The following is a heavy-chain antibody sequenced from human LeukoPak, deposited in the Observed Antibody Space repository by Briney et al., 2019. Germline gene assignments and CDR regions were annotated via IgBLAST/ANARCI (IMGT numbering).Heavy chain of an antibody. CDR3: ARGFVLGAAKNYFDY. J-gene: IGHJ4*02. CDR2: ISYDGTNK. V-gene: IGHV3-30-3*01. D-gene: IGHD2-21*02. Sequence: GGSLRLSCAASGFTFTNYALHWVRQAPGKGLEWVAVISYDGTNKYYADSVRGRFTISRDNSKNTLSLQMNSLRAEDTALYYCARGFVLGAAKNYFDYWGQGALVTVSS. CDR1: GFTFTNYA.